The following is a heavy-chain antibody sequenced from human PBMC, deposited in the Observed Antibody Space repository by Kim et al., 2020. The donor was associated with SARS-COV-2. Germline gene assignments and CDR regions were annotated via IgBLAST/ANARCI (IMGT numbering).Heavy chain of an antibody. J-gene: IGHJ1*01. CDR3: ARVRGYYDSSGYKEYFQH. V-gene: IGHV1-46*01. Sequence: ASVKVSCKASGYTFTSYYMHWVRQAPGQGLEWMGIINPSGGSTSYAQKFQGRVTMTRDTSTSTVYMELSSLRSEDTAVYYCARVRGYYDSSGYKEYFQHWGQGTLVTVSS. CDR2: INPSGGST. D-gene: IGHD3-22*01. CDR1: GYTFTSYY.